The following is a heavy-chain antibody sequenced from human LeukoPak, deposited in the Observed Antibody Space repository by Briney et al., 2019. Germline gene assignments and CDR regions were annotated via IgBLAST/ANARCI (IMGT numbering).Heavy chain of an antibody. V-gene: IGHV3-9*01. CDR2: ISWNSYNI. D-gene: IGHD4-17*01. J-gene: IGHJ4*02. CDR1: GFTFDDYA. CDR3: TKGGMTTMTAFDF. Sequence: PGGSLRLSCAASGFTFDDYAMHWVRQAPGKGLEWASGISWNSYNIGYADSVKGRFTISRDNAKNSMYLQMNSLRAEDTALYYCTKGGMTTMTAFDFWGQGTLVTVSS.